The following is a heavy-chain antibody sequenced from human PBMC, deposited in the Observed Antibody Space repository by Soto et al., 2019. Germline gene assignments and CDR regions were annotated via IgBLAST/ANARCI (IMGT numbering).Heavy chain of an antibody. J-gene: IGHJ4*02. CDR1: GGTFNSYT. CDR2: VNPIVGMS. D-gene: IGHD3-10*01. CDR3: ATSYGSGSTPFDS. V-gene: IGHV1-69*02. Sequence: QVQLVQSGAEVKKPGSSVKVSCTASGGTFNSYTLNWVRQAPGQRLEWAGRVNPIVGMSSSASKFQGRVTMTAGKSRSKAYMALTGLKSEDTAVYYCATSYGSGSTPFDSWGQGTLVTVSS.